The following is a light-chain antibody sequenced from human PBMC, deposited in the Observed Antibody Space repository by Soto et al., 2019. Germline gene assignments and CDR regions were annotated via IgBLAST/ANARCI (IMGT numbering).Light chain of an antibody. V-gene: IGKV3-15*01. J-gene: IGKJ2*02. CDR3: QQYNNWPSCT. CDR1: QSVSSN. Sequence: EIVMTQSPATLSVSPGERATLSCRASQSVSSNLAWYQQKPGQAPRLLIYGASTRATGIPARFSGSGSGTEFTLTISSLPSEDFAVYYCQQYNNWPSCTFGQGTKLEIK. CDR2: GAS.